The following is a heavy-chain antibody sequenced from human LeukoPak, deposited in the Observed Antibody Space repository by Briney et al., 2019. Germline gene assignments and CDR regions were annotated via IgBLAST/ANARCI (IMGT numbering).Heavy chain of an antibody. J-gene: IGHJ4*02. Sequence: GGSLRLSCAASGFTFSDYYVSWIRQAPGKGLEWVSYISSSGSTIYYADSVKGRFTISRDNAKNSLYLQMNSLRAEDTAVYYCARPLGYCSSTSCQNPGYFDYWGQGTLVTVSS. D-gene: IGHD2-2*01. CDR3: ARPLGYCSSTSCQNPGYFDY. CDR2: ISSSGSTI. V-gene: IGHV3-11*01. CDR1: GFTFSDYY.